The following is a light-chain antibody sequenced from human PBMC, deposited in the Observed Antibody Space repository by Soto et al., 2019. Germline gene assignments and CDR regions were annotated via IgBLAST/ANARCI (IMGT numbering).Light chain of an antibody. CDR2: DAS. CDR3: QQRSNWPPLFT. Sequence: EIVLTQSPATLSLSPGERATLSCRASQSVSSYLAWYQQKPGQAPGLLIYDASNRAPGIPARFSGSGSGTDFTLTISSLEPEDFAVYYCQQRSNWPPLFTFGPGTKVDIK. J-gene: IGKJ3*01. CDR1: QSVSSY. V-gene: IGKV3-11*01.